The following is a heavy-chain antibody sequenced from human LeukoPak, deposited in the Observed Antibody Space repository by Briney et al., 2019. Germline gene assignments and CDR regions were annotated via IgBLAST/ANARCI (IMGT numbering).Heavy chain of an antibody. Sequence: SETLSLTCTVSGASISSSSYYWGWIRQPPGKGLEWIGSIYYSGSTYYNPSLKSRVTISVDTSKNQFSLKLSSVTAADTAVYYCARHPSYYDFWSGYSIPDPNFDYWGQGTLVTVSS. CDR3: ARHPSYYDFWSGYSIPDPNFDY. CDR2: IYYSGST. J-gene: IGHJ4*02. D-gene: IGHD3-3*01. CDR1: GASISSSSYY. V-gene: IGHV4-39*01.